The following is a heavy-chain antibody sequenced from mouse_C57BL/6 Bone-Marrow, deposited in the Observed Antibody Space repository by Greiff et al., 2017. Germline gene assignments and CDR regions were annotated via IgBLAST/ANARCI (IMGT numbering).Heavy chain of an antibody. CDR1: GYSITSGYD. V-gene: IGHV3-1*01. J-gene: IGHJ1*03. CDR2: ISYSGST. CDR3: ARGSSYDGYFDV. Sequence: EVKLQESGPGMVKPSQSLSLTCTVTGYSITSGYDWHWIRHFPGNKLEWMGYISYSGSTNYNPSLKSRISITHDTSKNHFFLKLNSVTTEDTATYYCARGSSYDGYFDVWGTGTTVTVSS. D-gene: IGHD1-1*01.